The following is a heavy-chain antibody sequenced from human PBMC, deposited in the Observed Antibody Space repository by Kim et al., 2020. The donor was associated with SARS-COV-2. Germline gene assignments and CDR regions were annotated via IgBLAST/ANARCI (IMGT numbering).Heavy chain of an antibody. V-gene: IGHV6-1*01. Sequence: SVKSRITINPDTSKNQFSLQLNSVTPEDTAVYYCARDRPVQLVPRMGLDYWGQGTLVTVSS. CDR3: ARDRPVQLVPRMGLDY. D-gene: IGHD6-13*01. J-gene: IGHJ4*02.